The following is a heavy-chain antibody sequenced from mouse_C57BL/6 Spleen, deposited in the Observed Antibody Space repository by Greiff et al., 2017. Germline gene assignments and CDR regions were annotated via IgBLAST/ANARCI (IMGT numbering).Heavy chain of an antibody. Sequence: EVQLQESGPGLVKPSQSLSLTCSVTGYSITSGYYWNWIRQFPGNKLEWMGYISYDGSNNYNPSLKNRISITRDTSKNQFFLKLNSVTTEDTATYYCAREGGTTAGFDYWGQGTTRTVSS. V-gene: IGHV3-6*01. J-gene: IGHJ2*01. CDR1: GYSITSGYY. D-gene: IGHD1-2*01. CDR2: ISYDGSN. CDR3: AREGGTTAGFDY.